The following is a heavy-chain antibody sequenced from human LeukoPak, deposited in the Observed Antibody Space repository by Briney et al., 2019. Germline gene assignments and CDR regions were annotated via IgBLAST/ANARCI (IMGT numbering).Heavy chain of an antibody. D-gene: IGHD3-10*01. Sequence: SETLSLTCTVSGGSISSYYWSWIRQPPGKGLEWIGYIYYSGSTNYNPSLKSRVTISVDTSKNQFSLKLSSVTVADTAVYYCARPMVRGSRDAFDIWGQGTMVTVSS. CDR1: GGSISSYY. CDR3: ARPMVRGSRDAFDI. CDR2: IYYSGST. J-gene: IGHJ3*02. V-gene: IGHV4-59*12.